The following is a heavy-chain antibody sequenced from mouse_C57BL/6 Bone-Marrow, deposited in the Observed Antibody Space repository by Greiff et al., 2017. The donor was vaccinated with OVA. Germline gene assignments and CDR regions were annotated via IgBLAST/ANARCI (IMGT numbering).Heavy chain of an antibody. V-gene: IGHV7-1*01. CDR2: SRNKANDYTT. J-gene: IGHJ4*01. CDR1: GFTFSDFY. Sequence: EVKVVESGGGLVQSGRSLRLSCATSGFTFSDFYMEWVRQAPGKGLEWIAASRNKANDYTTEYSASVKGRFIVSRDTSQSILYLQMNALRAEDTAIYYCARDNGGYWGQGTSVTVSS. CDR3: ARDNGGY. D-gene: IGHD1-1*01.